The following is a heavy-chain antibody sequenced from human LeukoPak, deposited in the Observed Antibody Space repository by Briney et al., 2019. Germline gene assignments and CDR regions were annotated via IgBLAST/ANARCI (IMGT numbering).Heavy chain of an antibody. Sequence: GGSLRLSCAAPGFPFEDSAMHSVPQAPGKGLEWVSGNSWNSGSIGYADSVKGRFTISRDNAKNSLYLQMNSLRDEDTALYYCAKDQGSYLTLTGEYWGQGTLVTVSS. CDR3: AKDQGSYLTLTGEY. V-gene: IGHV3-9*01. D-gene: IGHD1-26*01. CDR1: GFPFEDSA. CDR2: NSWNSGSI. J-gene: IGHJ4*02.